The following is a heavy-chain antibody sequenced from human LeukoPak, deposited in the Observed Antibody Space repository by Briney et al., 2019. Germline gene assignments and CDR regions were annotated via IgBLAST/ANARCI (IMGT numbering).Heavy chain of an antibody. J-gene: IGHJ4*02. CDR2: ISSSSSYI. Sequence: GGSLRLSCAASGFTFSIYSMNWVRQAPGKGLEWVSSISSSSSYIYYADSVKGRFTTSRDNAKNSLYLQMNSLRAEDTAVYYCARGIASIEDIVVVPAAVDYWGQGTLVTVSS. CDR1: GFTFSIYS. CDR3: ARGIASIEDIVVVPAAVDY. D-gene: IGHD2-2*01. V-gene: IGHV3-21*01.